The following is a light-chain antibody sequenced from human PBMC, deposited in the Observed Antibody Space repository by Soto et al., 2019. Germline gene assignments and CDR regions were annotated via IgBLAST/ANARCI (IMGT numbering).Light chain of an antibody. CDR3: SSYTSTNTLV. Sequence: QSALTQPASGSGSPGQSITISCTGTSSDVGDYNYVSWYQQHPGKAPKLIIYGVSNRPSGISNRFSGYKSGNTASLTISGLQAEDEADYYCSSYTSTNTLVFGGGTKVTVL. CDR2: GVS. CDR1: SSDVGDYNY. J-gene: IGLJ2*01. V-gene: IGLV2-14*01.